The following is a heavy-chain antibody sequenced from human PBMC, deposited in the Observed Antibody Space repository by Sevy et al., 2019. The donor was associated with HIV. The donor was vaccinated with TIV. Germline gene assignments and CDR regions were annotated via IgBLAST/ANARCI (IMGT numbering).Heavy chain of an antibody. J-gene: IGHJ5*02. CDR3: SGHYYDVWSGYYVGWFDP. D-gene: IGHD3-3*01. V-gene: IGHV4-59*12. CDR1: GGSISSYY. Sequence: SETLSLTCTVSGGSISSYYWSWIRQPPGKGLEWIGYIYYSGSTNYNPSLKSRVTISVDTSKNQFSLKLSSVTAADTAVYYCSGHYYDVWSGYYVGWFDPWGQGTLVTVSS. CDR2: IYYSGST.